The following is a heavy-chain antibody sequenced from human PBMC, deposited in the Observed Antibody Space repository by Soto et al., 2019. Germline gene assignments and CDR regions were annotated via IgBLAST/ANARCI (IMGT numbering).Heavy chain of an antibody. CDR1: GFIFSSYS. CDR2: VSSYSNSI. J-gene: IGHJ4*02. D-gene: IGHD2-15*01. Sequence: EVQLVESGGGLVQPGGSLRLSCAASGFIFSSYSMNWVRQAPGKGLEWISYVSSYSNSIYYADSVKGRFTISRDNPKESLYLQMNSLRDEDTAVYYCARGPRGYCGGGSCPFDYWGRGTLVTVSS. CDR3: ARGPRGYCGGGSCPFDY. V-gene: IGHV3-48*02.